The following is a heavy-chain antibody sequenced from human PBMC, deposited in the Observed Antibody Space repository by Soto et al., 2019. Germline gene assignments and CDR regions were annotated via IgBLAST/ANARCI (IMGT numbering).Heavy chain of an antibody. J-gene: IGHJ4*02. D-gene: IGHD3-3*01. CDR3: AHAKGYYNSWSGLYXFDS. V-gene: IGHV2-5*02. CDR2: IYWDDDK. Sequence: SGPTLVNPTQTLTLTCSISGVSLSTSGVGVGWIRQPPGKALEWLALIYWDDDKRYSPSLKSRLTITKDTSKGQVVLIMTNMDPVDTATYYCAHAKGYYNSWSGLYXFDSWGQGTLVTVSS. CDR1: GVSLSTSGVG.